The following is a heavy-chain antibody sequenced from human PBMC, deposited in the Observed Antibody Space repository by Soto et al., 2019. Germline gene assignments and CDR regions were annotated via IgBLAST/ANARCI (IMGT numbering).Heavy chain of an antibody. CDR3: ASTAHSSGWYSGGFDY. CDR2: IYYSGST. D-gene: IGHD6-19*01. CDR1: GGSISSYY. J-gene: IGHJ4*02. V-gene: IGHV4-59*01. Sequence: QVQLQESGPGLVKPSETLSLTCTVSGGSISSYYWSWIRQPPGKGLEWIGYIYYSGSTNYNPSLNSRVTISVATSKNQFSLKLSSVTAADTAVYYCASTAHSSGWYSGGFDYWGQGTLVTVSS.